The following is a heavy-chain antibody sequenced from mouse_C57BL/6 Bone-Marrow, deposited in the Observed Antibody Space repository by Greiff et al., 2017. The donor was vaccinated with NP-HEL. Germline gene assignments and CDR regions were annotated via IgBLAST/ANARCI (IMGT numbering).Heavy chain of an antibody. J-gene: IGHJ2*01. CDR1: GYTFTSYW. D-gene: IGHD2-1*01. CDR2: IDPSDSYT. Sequence: VQLQQPGAELVMPGASVKLSCKASGYTFTSYWMHWVKQRPGQGLEWIGEIDPSDSYTNYNQKFKGKSTLTVDKSSSTAYMQLSSLTSEDSAVDYCARGGNYYFGYWGQGTTLTVSS. V-gene: IGHV1-69*01. CDR3: ARGGNYYFGY.